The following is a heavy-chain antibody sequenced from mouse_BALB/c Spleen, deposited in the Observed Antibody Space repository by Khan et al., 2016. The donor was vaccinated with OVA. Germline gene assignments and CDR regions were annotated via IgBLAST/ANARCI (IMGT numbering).Heavy chain of an antibody. CDR2: IWSDGST. CDR3: ARRPYNHYNNMDY. V-gene: IGHV2-6-1*01. Sequence: QVQLKESGPGLAAPSQSLSITCTISGFSLTNYGVHWVRQPPGKGLEWLVVIWSDGSTTYNSAFKSRLTITKDNSQCQVFLKMNSLQTDDTANYFVARRPYNHYNNMDYWGQGTSVTVSS. J-gene: IGHJ4*01. CDR1: GFSLTNYG. D-gene: IGHD2-10*01.